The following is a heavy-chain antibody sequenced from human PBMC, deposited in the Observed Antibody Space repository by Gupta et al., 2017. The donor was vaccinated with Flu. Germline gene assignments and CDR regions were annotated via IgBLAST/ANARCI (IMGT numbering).Heavy chain of an antibody. J-gene: IGHJ6*02. V-gene: IGHV3-21*01. CDR3: ARARTTIFGVVIIMGGMDV. D-gene: IGHD3-3*01. Sequence: EVQLVESGGGLVKPGGSLRLSCAASGFSFSSYSMNWVRQPPGKGLEWVSSISSNNNIYYADSVKGRFSISRDNAKNSLFLQLNSLRVEDTAVYYCARARTTIFGVVIIMGGMDVWGQGTTVTVSS. CDR1: GFSFSSYS. CDR2: ISSNNNI.